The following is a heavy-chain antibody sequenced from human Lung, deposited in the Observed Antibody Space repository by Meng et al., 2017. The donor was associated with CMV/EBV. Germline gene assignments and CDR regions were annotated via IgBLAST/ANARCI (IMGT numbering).Heavy chain of an antibody. J-gene: IGHJ1*01. CDR2: IPHRGSS. CDR1: GDSITNHNW. D-gene: IGHD3-10*01. CDR3: LRRSGGSV. V-gene: IGHV4-4*02. Sequence: QWQWRESGPALVKPSEPLSLTCPVSGDSITNHNWWAWVRQPPGKGLEWIGEIPHRGSSAYNPSLKSRVSMSIDKSKNQFSLKLTSVTAADTAVYHCLRRSGGSVWGQGTLVTVSS.